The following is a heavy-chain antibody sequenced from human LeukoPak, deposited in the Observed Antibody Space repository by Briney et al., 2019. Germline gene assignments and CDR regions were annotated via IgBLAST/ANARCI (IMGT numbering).Heavy chain of an antibody. J-gene: IGHJ4*02. D-gene: IGHD1-7*01. CDR1: GFTFSDSL. Sequence: GGSLRLSCAAPGFTFSDSLMSWIRQAPGKGLEWVSYISAGSTSTKYADYVKGRFTISRDNTKNSLALQMNSLRAEDTAVYYCARDLTGTTGHFDYWGQGTLVTVSS. CDR3: ARDLTGTTGHFDY. V-gene: IGHV3-11*05. CDR2: ISAGSTST.